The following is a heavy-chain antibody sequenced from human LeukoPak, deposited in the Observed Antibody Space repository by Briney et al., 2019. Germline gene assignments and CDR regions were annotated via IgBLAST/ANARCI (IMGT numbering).Heavy chain of an antibody. J-gene: IGHJ4*02. CDR3: ARQRGDILTGYYMPRGFDY. D-gene: IGHD3-9*01. V-gene: IGHV3-21*01. CDR1: GFTFNSYA. CDR2: ISSSGNNA. Sequence: GGSLRLSCAASGFTFNSYAMNWVRQAPGKGLEWVSTISSSGNNAYYTDSVKGRFTISRDNAKNSLYLQMNSLRAEDTAFYYCARQRGDILTGYYMPRGFDYWGQGTLVTVSS.